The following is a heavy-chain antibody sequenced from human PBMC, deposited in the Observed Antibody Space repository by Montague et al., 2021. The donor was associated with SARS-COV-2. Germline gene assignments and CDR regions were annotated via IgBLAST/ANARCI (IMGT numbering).Heavy chain of an antibody. D-gene: IGHD5-18*01. V-gene: IGHV3-7*03. Sequence: SLRLSCAASGFTFSSYWMSWVRQAPGKGLEWVANIKQDGSEKYYVDSVKGRFTISRDNAKNSLYLQMNSLRAEDTAVYYCAREGYSYGFGGYYYYYGMDVWGQGTTVTVSS. CDR1: GFTFSSYW. CDR3: AREGYSYGFGGYYYYYGMDV. CDR2: IKQDGSEK. J-gene: IGHJ6*02.